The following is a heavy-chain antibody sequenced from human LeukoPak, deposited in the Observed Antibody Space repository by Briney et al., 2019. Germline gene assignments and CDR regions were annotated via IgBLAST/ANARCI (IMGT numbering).Heavy chain of an antibody. CDR2: IYYSGST. V-gene: IGHV4-59*11. Sequence: SETLSLTCTVSGGSISSHYWSWIRQPPGKGLEWIGYIYYSGSTNYNPSLKSRVTISVDTSKNQFSLKLSSVTAADTAVYYCARLTDSYDILTGYYSNYFDYWGQGTLVTVSS. CDR3: ARLTDSYDILTGYYSNYFDY. J-gene: IGHJ4*02. D-gene: IGHD3-9*01. CDR1: GGSISSHY.